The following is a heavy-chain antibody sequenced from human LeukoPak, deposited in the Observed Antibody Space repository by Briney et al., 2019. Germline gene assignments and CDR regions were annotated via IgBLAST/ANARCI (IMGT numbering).Heavy chain of an antibody. J-gene: IGHJ5*02. Sequence: ASVKVSCKASGGTFSSYAISWVRQAPGQGLEWMGGIIPIFGIANYAQKFQGRVTITADKSTSTAYMELSSLRSEDTAVYYCARVWVRRWDFDPWGQGTLVTVSS. CDR1: GGTFSSYA. V-gene: IGHV1-69*10. CDR2: IIPIFGIA. D-gene: IGHD4-23*01. CDR3: ARVWVRRWDFDP.